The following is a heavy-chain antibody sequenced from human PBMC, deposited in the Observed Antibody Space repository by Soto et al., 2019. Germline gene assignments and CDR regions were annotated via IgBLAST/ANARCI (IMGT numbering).Heavy chain of an antibody. D-gene: IGHD3-22*01. CDR3: ARLGQGDSSGYIFGE. CDR1: GGSISSSSYY. J-gene: IGHJ4*02. CDR2: IYYSGST. Sequence: SETLSLTCTVSGGSISSSSYYWGWIRQPPGKGLEWIGSIYYSGSTYYNPSLKSRVTTSVDTSKNQFSLKLSSVTAADTAVYYCARLGQGDSSGYIFGEWGQGTLVTVSS. V-gene: IGHV4-39*01.